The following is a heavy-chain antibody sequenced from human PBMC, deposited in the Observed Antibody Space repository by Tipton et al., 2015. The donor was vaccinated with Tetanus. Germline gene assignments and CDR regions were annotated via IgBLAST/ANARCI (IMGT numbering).Heavy chain of an antibody. CDR3: ARRLGPYTGDYIWHFDL. J-gene: IGHJ2*01. CDR2: IYPGDSDT. D-gene: IGHD1-1*01. CDR1: GYNFNLYW. V-gene: IGHV5-51*01. Sequence: QLVQSGAEVKKPGESLKISCQGSGYNFNLYWIAWVRQMPGKGLEYMGIIYPGDSDTRYSPSFQGQVTISADKSTSTAYLQWSRLKASDTAIYYCARRLGPYTGDYIWHFDLWGRGTLVTVSS.